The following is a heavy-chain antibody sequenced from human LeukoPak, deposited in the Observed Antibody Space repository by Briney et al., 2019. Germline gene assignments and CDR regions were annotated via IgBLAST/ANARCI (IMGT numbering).Heavy chain of an antibody. V-gene: IGHV4-38-2*02. CDR2: IYHSGST. CDR1: GCSISSGYY. CDR3: ARDRNEANAFDI. J-gene: IGHJ3*02. Sequence: PSETLSLTCAVSGCSISSGYYWGWIRQPPGKGLEWIGSIYHSGSTYYNPSLKSRVTISVDTSKNQFSLKLSSVTAADTAVYYCARDRNEANAFDIWGQGTMVTVSS.